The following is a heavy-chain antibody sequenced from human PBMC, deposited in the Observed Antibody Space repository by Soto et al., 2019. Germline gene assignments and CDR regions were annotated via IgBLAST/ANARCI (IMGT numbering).Heavy chain of an antibody. Sequence: GESLKISCKGSGYSLTSYWIGWVRQMPGKGLEWMGIIYPGDSDTRYSPSFQGQVTISADKSISTAYLQWSSLKASDTAMYYCARVYCSGGSCAFPDLYYYYYYGMDVWGQRTTVTVSS. CDR1: GYSLTSYW. CDR3: ARVYCSGGSCAFPDLYYYYYYGMDV. D-gene: IGHD2-15*01. V-gene: IGHV5-51*01. J-gene: IGHJ6*02. CDR2: IYPGDSDT.